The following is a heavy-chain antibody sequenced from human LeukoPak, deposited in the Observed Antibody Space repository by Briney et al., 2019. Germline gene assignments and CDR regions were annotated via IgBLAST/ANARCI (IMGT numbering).Heavy chain of an antibody. CDR3: ARDCVGGRSAYFDY. D-gene: IGHD3-16*01. Sequence: AETLSLTCTVSGGSITSYYWNWIRQPPGKGLEWIGRIYYDGSIIYNPSLKSRVTISVDTSKKQVSLNLSSVTAADTAVYYCARDCVGGRSAYFDYWGQGTLVAVSS. CDR2: IYYDGSI. V-gene: IGHV4-59*01. J-gene: IGHJ4*02. CDR1: GGSITSYY.